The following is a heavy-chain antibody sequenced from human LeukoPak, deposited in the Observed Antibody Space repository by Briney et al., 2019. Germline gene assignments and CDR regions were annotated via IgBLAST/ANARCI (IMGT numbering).Heavy chain of an antibody. J-gene: IGHJ4*02. CDR3: VKRNNAYDS. V-gene: IGHV3-64D*09. Sequence: GGSLRLSCSASGFTFSTYAMHWVRQAPGKGLEYVSAISSNGGSTYYADSVKGRFTISRDNSKNTLYLQMSGLRPDDTAVYYCVKRNNAYDSWGQGTLVTVSS. CDR1: GFTFSTYA. D-gene: IGHD1-14*01. CDR2: ISSNGGST.